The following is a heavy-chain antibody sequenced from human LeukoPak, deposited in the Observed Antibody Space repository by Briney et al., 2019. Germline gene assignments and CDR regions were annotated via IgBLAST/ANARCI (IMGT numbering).Heavy chain of an antibody. D-gene: IGHD2-15*01. CDR1: GYSFTSCW. J-gene: IGHJ5*02. Sequence: GESLKISCKGSGYSFTSCWIGWVRQMPGKGLEWMGIIYPGDSDTRYSPSFQGQVTISADKSISTAYLQWSSLKASDTAMYYCARTLFCSGGSCYYNWFDPWGQGTLVTVSS. CDR3: ARTLFCSGGSCYYNWFDP. V-gene: IGHV5-51*01. CDR2: IYPGDSDT.